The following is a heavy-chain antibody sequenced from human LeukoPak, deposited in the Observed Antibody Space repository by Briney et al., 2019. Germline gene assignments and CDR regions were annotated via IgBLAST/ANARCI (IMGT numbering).Heavy chain of an antibody. CDR1: GFTFSSYG. CDR3: ARDKAAFDY. D-gene: IGHD2-15*01. CDR2: IWYDGSNK. Sequence: GGSLRLSCAASGFTFSSYGMHWVRQAPGTGLEWVAVIWYDGSNKYYADSVKGRFTISRDNSKNTLYLQMNSLRAEDTAVYYCARDKAAFDYWGQGTLVTVSS. V-gene: IGHV3-33*01. J-gene: IGHJ4*02.